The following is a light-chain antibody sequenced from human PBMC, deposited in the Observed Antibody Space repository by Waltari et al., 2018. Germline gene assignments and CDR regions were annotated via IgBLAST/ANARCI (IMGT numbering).Light chain of an antibody. J-gene: IGKJ1*01. CDR2: GAS. CDR1: QCIVSN. Sequence: ETVMTQSPATPSMSPGETATLPCRASQCIVSNLAWYQQRPGQAPRLLIYGASSRATGGPARVSGSWSGTHFPLSGIMLQSEDFAVYFCLQYGDWPPWTFGQWAKLEF. CDR3: LQYGDWPPWT. V-gene: IGKV3-15*01.